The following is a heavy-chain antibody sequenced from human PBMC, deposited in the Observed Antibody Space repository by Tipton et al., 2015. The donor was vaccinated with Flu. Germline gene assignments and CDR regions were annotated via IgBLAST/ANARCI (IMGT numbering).Heavy chain of an antibody. CDR3: ARRDYDILTGSRAFDI. J-gene: IGHJ3*02. Sequence: TLSLTCTVSGGSITTYYWSWIRQFPGKGLEWIGYIYDSGSTNYNPSLKSRVTISVDTSKNQFSLKLTSVTAADTAVYYCARRDYDILTGSRAFDIWGQGTMVTVSP. V-gene: IGHV4-59*08. D-gene: IGHD3-9*01. CDR1: GGSITTYY. CDR2: IYDSGST.